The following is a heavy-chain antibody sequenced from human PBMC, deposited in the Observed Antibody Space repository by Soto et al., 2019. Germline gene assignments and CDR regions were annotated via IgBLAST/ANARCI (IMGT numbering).Heavy chain of an antibody. CDR1: GGPFTRYA. D-gene: IGHD3-3*01. CDR2: ITPIAETT. Sequence: QAQLVQSGAEVRTPVSSVRVSCRASGGPFTRYAVSWVRQAPGQGLEWIGGITPIAETTNYAQKFRGRLSITADESTDTVHMELRRLTSDDTAVYFCARGVAPGQTADPYAFDIWGQGSRVTGSS. V-gene: IGHV1-69*01. CDR3: ARGVAPGQTADPYAFDI. J-gene: IGHJ3*02.